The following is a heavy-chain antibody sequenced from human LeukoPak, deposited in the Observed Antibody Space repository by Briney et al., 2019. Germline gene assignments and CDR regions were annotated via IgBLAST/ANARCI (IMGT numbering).Heavy chain of an antibody. CDR3: AKDVEVVTAMVPYYFDY. V-gene: IGHV3-9*01. D-gene: IGHD2-21*02. CDR1: GFIFDDYA. CDR2: ISWNGGSI. Sequence: SHRLSCAASGFIFDDYAMHWVRQDRGRCLEWPTGISWNGGSIGYADSVTGRFTISRDNAKHSLYLQMNSLRAEDTALYYCAKDVEVVTAMVPYYFDYCGQGTLVTVSS. J-gene: IGHJ4*02.